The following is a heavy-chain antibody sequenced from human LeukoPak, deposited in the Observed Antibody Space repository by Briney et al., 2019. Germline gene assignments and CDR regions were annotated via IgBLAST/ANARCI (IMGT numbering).Heavy chain of an antibody. D-gene: IGHD3-3*01. CDR3: ARDYDFWSGYLAFDI. CDR2: INPDSGGT. J-gene: IGHJ3*02. V-gene: IGHV1-2*02. CDR1: GYTFTGYY. Sequence: ASVKVSCKASGYTFTGYYMHWVRQAPGQGLEWMGWINPDSGGTIYAQNFQGRVTMTRDTSISTAYMELSRLRSDDTAVYYCARDYDFWSGYLAFDIWGQGTMVTVSS.